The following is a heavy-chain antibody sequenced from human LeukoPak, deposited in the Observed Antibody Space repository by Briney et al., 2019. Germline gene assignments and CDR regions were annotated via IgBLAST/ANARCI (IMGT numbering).Heavy chain of an antibody. V-gene: IGHV1-8*01. CDR3: ARGLTTVLTPPVY. Sequence: ASVKVSCKASGYPFTSYDINWVRQATGQGLEWMGWMNPNSGNTGYAQKFQGRVTMTRNTSISTAYMDLSSLRSEDTAVYYCARGLTTVLTPPVYWGQGTLVTVSS. J-gene: IGHJ4*02. D-gene: IGHD4-23*01. CDR1: GYPFTSYD. CDR2: MNPNSGNT.